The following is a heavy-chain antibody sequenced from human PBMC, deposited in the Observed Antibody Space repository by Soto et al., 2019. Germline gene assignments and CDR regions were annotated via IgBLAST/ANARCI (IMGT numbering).Heavy chain of an antibody. J-gene: IGHJ4*02. Sequence: KTSETLSLTCAVYGGSFSGYYWSWIRQPPGKGLEWIGEINHSGSTNYNPSLKSRVTISVDTSKNQFSLKLSSVTAADTAVYYCARGRWGSGWYVNTWRDYWGQGTLVTVSS. D-gene: IGHD6-19*01. CDR3: ARGRWGSGWYVNTWRDY. CDR1: GGSFSGYY. V-gene: IGHV4-34*01. CDR2: INHSGST.